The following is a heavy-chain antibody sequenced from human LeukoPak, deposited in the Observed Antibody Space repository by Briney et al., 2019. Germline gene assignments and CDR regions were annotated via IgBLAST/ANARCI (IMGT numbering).Heavy chain of an antibody. CDR3: ARDYYDSSGHPGPLDY. V-gene: IGHV4-34*01. Sequence: SETLSLTCAVYGVSFSDYYWSWIRQPPGKGLEWIGEINHTGTTNYNPSLKSRVTISVDTSKNQFSLKLSSVTAADTAVYYCARDYYDSSGHPGPLDYWGQGTLVTVSS. J-gene: IGHJ4*02. CDR2: INHTGTT. CDR1: GVSFSDYY. D-gene: IGHD3-22*01.